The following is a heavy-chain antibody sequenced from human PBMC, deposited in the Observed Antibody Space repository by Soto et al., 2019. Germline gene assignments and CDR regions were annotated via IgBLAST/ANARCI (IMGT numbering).Heavy chain of an antibody. CDR2: IYYSGST. Sequence: QVQLQESGPGLVKPSQTLSLTCTVSGGSISSGGYYWSWIRQHPGKGLEWIGYIYYSGSTYYNPSLKSRXXIXVXKSKNQFSLKLSSVTAADTAVYYCARAPYGDYGGDYWGQGTLVTVSS. J-gene: IGHJ4*02. V-gene: IGHV4-31*03. D-gene: IGHD4-17*01. CDR3: ARAPYGDYGGDY. CDR1: GGSISSGGYY.